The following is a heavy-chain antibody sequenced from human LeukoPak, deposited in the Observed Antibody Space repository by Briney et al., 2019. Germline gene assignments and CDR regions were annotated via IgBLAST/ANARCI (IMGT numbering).Heavy chain of an antibody. CDR2: ICYSGST. V-gene: IGHV4-59*01. J-gene: IGHJ4*02. D-gene: IGHD1-26*01. CDR1: GGSISSYY. CDR3: ARDVELGY. Sequence: SETLSLTCTVSGGSISSYYWSWIRQPPGKGLEWIGYICYSGSTNYNPSLKSRVTISVDTSKNQFSLKLSSVTAADTAVYYCARDVELGYWGQGTLVTVSS.